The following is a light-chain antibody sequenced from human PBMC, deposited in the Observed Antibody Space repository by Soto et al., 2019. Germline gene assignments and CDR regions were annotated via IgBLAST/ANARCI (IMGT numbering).Light chain of an antibody. CDR1: RRYIGAYDY. Sequence: TAPTKPDPVSWPPGQSIRISSSGTRRYIGAYDYVSWYQQHPGRAPKLIIYEVSHRFSGLSYRLSGSKSGNTASLTTPGLRAEDEGDYYCTSFAPGRIYVFGSGTKGTVL. J-gene: IGLJ1*01. CDR3: TSFAPGRIYV. CDR2: EVS. V-gene: IGLV2-14*03.